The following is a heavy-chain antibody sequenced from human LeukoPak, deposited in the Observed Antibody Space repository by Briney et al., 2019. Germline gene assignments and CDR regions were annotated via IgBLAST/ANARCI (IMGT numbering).Heavy chain of an antibody. CDR1: GGSISSYY. V-gene: IGHV4-59*01. Sequence: PSETLSLTCTVSGGSISSYYWSWIRQPPGKGLEWIGYIYYSGSTNYNPSLKSRVTISIDTSKNQFSLNLSSVTAADTAVYYCARDSGTTGEVKFDPWGQGTLVTVSS. CDR2: IYYSGST. CDR3: ARDSGTTGEVKFDP. J-gene: IGHJ5*02. D-gene: IGHD1-7*01.